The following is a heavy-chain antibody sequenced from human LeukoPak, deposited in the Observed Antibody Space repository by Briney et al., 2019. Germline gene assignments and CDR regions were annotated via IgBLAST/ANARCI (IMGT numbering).Heavy chain of an antibody. CDR3: ASSFTMMVVVVGAFDI. J-gene: IGHJ3*02. V-gene: IGHV1-2*06. CDR1: GYTFTGYY. CDR2: IDPNSGGT. D-gene: IGHD3-22*01. Sequence: ASVKVSCKASGYTFTGYYMHWVRQAPGQGLEWMGRIDPNSGGTNYAQKFQGRVTMTRDTSISTAYMELSRLRSDDTAVYYCASSFTMMVVVVGAFDIWGQGTMVTVSS.